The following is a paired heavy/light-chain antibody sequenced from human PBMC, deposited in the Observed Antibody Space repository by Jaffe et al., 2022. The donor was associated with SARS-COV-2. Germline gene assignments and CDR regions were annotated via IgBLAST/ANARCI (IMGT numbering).Heavy chain of an antibody. CDR3: ARVLPGNYYDSSGQTYGEVLFDY. D-gene: IGHD3-22*01. CDR2: INTNTGNP. Sequence: QVQLVQSGSELKKPGASVKVSCKASGYTFTSYAMNWVRQAPGQGLEWMGWINTNTGNPTYAQGFTGRFVFSLDTSVSTAYLQISSLKAEDTAVYYCARVLPGNYYDSSGQTYGEVLFDYWGQGTLVTVSS. J-gene: IGHJ4*02. V-gene: IGHV7-4-1*02. CDR1: GYTFTSYA.
Light chain of an antibody. CDR2: DDS. Sequence: SYVLTQPPSVSVAPGQTARITCGGNNIGSKSVHWYQQKPGQAPVLVVYDDSDRPSGIPERFSGSNSGNTATLTISRVEAGDEADYYCQVWDSSSDHAVVFGGGTKLTVL. CDR3: QVWDSSSDHAVV. J-gene: IGLJ2*01. V-gene: IGLV3-21*02. CDR1: NIGSKS.